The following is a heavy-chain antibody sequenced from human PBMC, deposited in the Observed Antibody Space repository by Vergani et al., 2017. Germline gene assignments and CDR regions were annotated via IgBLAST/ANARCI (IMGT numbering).Heavy chain of an antibody. D-gene: IGHD3-10*01. Sequence: EVQLVESGGGLVQPGRSLRLSCAASGFTFDDYAMHWVRQAPGKGLEWVSGISWNSGSIGYADSVQGRFTISRDNAKNSLYLQMNSLRAEDTALYYCAKGEWFGELFRYFDYWGQGTLVTVSS. V-gene: IGHV3-9*01. CDR1: GFTFDDYA. CDR2: ISWNSGSI. CDR3: AKGEWFGELFRYFDY. J-gene: IGHJ4*02.